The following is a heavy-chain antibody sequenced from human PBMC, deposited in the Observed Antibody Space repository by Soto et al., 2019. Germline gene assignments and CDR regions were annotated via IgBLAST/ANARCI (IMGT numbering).Heavy chain of an antibody. Sequence: KTSETLSLTCNVSGVSIINTSYYWGWIRQPPGKGLEWIGTVYFDGTTFYNPSLKSRLIISVDTSKNQFSLSLTSVNSADTAFYYCARQGSSWGQGTLATVSS. CDR2: VYFDGTT. J-gene: IGHJ5*02. CDR1: GVSIINTSYY. V-gene: IGHV4-39*01. CDR3: ARQGSS.